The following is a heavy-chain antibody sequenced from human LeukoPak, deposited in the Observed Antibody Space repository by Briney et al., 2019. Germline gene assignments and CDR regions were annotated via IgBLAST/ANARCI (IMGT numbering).Heavy chain of an antibody. D-gene: IGHD2-21*01. CDR3: ARDGVYSLDY. Sequence: GGSLRLSCAASGFTFSSYWMGWVRQAPGKGLEWVANIKHDGSEKYYVDSVKGRFTISRDDAKNSLYLQMNSLRAEDTAVYYCARDGVYSLDYWGQGTLVTVSS. J-gene: IGHJ4*02. CDR2: IKHDGSEK. CDR1: GFTFSSYW. V-gene: IGHV3-7*01.